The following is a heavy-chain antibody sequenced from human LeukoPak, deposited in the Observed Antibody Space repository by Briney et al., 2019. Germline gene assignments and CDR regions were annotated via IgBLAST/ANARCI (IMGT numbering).Heavy chain of an antibody. V-gene: IGHV4-61*02. CDR3: AGSSGYYYDAFDI. D-gene: IGHD3-22*01. CDR1: GGSISSGSYY. Sequence: SETLSLTCTVSGGSISSGSYYWSWIRQPAGKGLEWIGRIYTSGSTNYNPSLKSRVTISVDTSKNQFSLKLSSVTAADTAVYYCAGSSGYYYDAFDIWGQGTMVTVSS. J-gene: IGHJ3*02. CDR2: IYTSGST.